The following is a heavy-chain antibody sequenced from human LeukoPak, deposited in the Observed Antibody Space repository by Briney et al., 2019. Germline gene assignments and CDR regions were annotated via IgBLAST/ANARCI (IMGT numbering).Heavy chain of an antibody. D-gene: IGHD2-21*02. Sequence: GASVKVSCKASGGTFNRYPINWVRQAPGQGLEWLGRIIPILGMPNSTQRFQGRATFTADKSTGTAYMELTSLTSEDTAVYYCAPGPGDHGDYWGQGTLVTVSS. V-gene: IGHV1-69*02. J-gene: IGHJ4*02. CDR1: GGTFNRYP. CDR3: APGPGDHGDY. CDR2: IIPILGMP.